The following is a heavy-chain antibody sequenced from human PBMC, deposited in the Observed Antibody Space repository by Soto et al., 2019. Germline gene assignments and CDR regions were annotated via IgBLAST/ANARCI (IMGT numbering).Heavy chain of an antibody. V-gene: IGHV2-5*02. CDR3: AHRRWGSTEGALDI. D-gene: IGHD3-16*01. CDR2: IYCDDGK. J-gene: IGHJ3*02. Sequence: QITLKESGPPLVKPTQTLTLTCTFSGFSLSTSGVGVGWIRQPPGKALEWLALIYCDDGKPYSPSLKSRLTTTKDTSKNQVVLRVTNMDPVDTATYYCAHRRWGSTEGALDIWGQGTMVTVSS. CDR1: GFSLSTSGVG.